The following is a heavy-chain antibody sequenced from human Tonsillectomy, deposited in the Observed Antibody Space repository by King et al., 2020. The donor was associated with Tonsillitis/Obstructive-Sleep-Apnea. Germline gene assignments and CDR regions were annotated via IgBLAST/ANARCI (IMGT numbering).Heavy chain of an antibody. J-gene: IGHJ4*02. CDR1: GYSFTSYW. CDR3: ASLPNAFSSGWRPPTHGFFDY. CDR2: IYPADSVI. Sequence: QLVQSGAEVKKSGESLKISCKGSGYSFTSYWIGWVRQMPGKGLEWMGIIYPADSVIVYSPSFQGQVTISADKSISTAYLQWRSLKPSDTAMYYCASLPNAFSSGWRPPTHGFFDYCGQGTLVTVSS. V-gene: IGHV5-51*01. D-gene: IGHD6-19*01.